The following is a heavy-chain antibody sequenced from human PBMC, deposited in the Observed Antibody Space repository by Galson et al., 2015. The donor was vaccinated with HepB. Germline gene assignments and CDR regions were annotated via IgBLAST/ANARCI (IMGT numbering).Heavy chain of an antibody. CDR3: ARSDRTNGVCYKYFDY. Sequence: SVKVSCKASGGTFSSYAISWVRQAPGQGLEWMGGIIPIFGIANYAQKFQGRVTITADESTSTAYMELSSLRSEDTAVYYCARSDRTNGVCYKYFDYWGQGTLVTVSS. CDR1: GGTFSSYA. CDR2: IIPIFGIA. V-gene: IGHV1-69*13. D-gene: IGHD2-8*01. J-gene: IGHJ4*02.